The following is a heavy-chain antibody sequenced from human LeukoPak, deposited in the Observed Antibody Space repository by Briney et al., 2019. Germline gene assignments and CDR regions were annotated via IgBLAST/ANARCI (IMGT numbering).Heavy chain of an antibody. CDR3: AKDSGSYSSQH. CDR1: GFMFSIYS. V-gene: IGHV3-23*01. Sequence: GGSLRLSCAASGFMFSIYSMSWVRQAPGKGLEWVSAISGSGGSTYYADSVKGRFTISRDNSKNTLYLQMNSLRAEDTAVYYCAKDSGSYSSQHWGQGTLVTVSS. D-gene: IGHD1-26*01. CDR2: ISGSGGST. J-gene: IGHJ1*01.